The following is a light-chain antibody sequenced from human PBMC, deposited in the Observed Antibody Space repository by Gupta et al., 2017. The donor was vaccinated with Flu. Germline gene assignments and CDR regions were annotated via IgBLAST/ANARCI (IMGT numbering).Light chain of an antibody. CDR3: ASYAGSNSWV. CDR1: SSDVGGFNY. Sequence: QSALTQPPSASVSPGQSVTISCTGTSSDVGGFNYVSWYQQHPGKAPKLMIYEVSKRPSGVPDRFSGSKSGNTASLTVSGLQADDEADFYCASYAGSNSWVFGGGTKLTVL. J-gene: IGLJ2*01. CDR2: EVS. V-gene: IGLV2-8*01.